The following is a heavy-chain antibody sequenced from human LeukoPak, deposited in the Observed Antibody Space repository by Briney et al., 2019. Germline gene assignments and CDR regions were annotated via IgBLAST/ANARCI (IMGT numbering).Heavy chain of an antibody. J-gene: IGHJ6*03. D-gene: IGHD1-26*01. V-gene: IGHV3-21*01. CDR3: ARDPYSGNYGNDYYYYMDV. CDR2: ITSSGTYI. CDR1: GFTFSSYG. Sequence: GGSLRLSCATSGFTFSSYGMSWVRQAPGKAMEWVSSITSSGTYIFYADSVKGRFTISRDNAKNSLYLQMDSLGPEDTAVYYCARDPYSGNYGNDYYYYMDVWGKGTTVTISS.